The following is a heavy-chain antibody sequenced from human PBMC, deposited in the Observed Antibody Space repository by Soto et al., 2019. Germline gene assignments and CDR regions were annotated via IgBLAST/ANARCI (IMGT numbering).Heavy chain of an antibody. V-gene: IGHV3-74*01. J-gene: IGHJ4*02. Sequence: GSLRLSCAASGFTFSVYYMHWIRQVPGKGLFWVCRIKSDGSSADYADSVKGRFTVSRDNAKNTLSLVMNSLTVDDTAVYYCARGLYGDPVGYDYWGQGALVTVSS. CDR3: ARGLYGDPVGYDY. CDR2: IKSDGSSA. D-gene: IGHD4-17*01. CDR1: GFTFSVYY.